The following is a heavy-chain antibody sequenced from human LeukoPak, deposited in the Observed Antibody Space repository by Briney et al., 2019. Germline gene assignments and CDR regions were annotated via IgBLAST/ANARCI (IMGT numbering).Heavy chain of an antibody. D-gene: IGHD3-22*01. CDR1: GFTFSSYA. CDR2: ISYDGSNK. CDR3: ARDRDYYDSSGPFDY. Sequence: GGSLRLSCAASGFTFSSYAMHWVRQAPGKGLEWVAVISYDGSNKYYADSVKGRFTTSRDNSKNTLYPQMNSLRAEDTAVYYCARDRDYYDSSGPFDYWGQGTLVTVSS. J-gene: IGHJ4*02. V-gene: IGHV3-30*01.